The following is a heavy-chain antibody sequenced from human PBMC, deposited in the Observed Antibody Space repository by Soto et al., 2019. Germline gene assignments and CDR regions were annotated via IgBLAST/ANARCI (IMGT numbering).Heavy chain of an antibody. V-gene: IGHV3-53*01. CDR3: ARDGYNDYGDYVFYY. CDR2: IYSGGST. J-gene: IGHJ4*02. CDR1: GFTVSSNY. Sequence: GGSLRLSCAASGFTVSSNYMSWVRQAPGKGLEWVSVIYSGGSTYYADSVKGRFTISRDNSKNTLYLQMNSLRAEDTAVYYCARDGYNDYGDYVFYYWGQGTLVTVSS. D-gene: IGHD4-17*01.